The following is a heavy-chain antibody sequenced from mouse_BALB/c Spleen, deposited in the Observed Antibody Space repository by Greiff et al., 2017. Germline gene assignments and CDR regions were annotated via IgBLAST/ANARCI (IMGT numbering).Heavy chain of an antibody. D-gene: IGHD2-4*01. J-gene: IGHJ4*01. CDR3: ARHEGITTDAMDY. V-gene: IGHV5-12-1*01. Sequence: EVKVVESGGGLVKPGGSLKLSCAASGFAFSSYDMSWVRQTPEKRLEWVAYISSGGGSTYYPDTVKGRFTISRDNAKNTLYLQMSSLKSEDTAMYYCARHEGITTDAMDYWGQGTSVTVSS. CDR1: GFAFSSYD. CDR2: ISSGGGST.